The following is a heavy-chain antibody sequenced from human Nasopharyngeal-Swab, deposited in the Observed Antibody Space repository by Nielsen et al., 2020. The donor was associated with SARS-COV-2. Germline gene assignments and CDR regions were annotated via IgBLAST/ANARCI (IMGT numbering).Heavy chain of an antibody. V-gene: IGHV1-8*01. Sequence: WVRQAPGQGLEWMGCMNPGSGFKDYAQNFQGRVTMTWNTSISTAYVEINSLRSEDTAVYYCARWEKGDYWGQGTLVTVSS. J-gene: IGHJ4*02. CDR3: ARWEKGDY. CDR2: MNPGSGFK. D-gene: IGHD1-26*01.